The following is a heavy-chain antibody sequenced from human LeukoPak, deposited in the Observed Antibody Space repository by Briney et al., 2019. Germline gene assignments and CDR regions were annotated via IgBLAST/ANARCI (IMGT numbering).Heavy chain of an antibody. CDR2: ISYDGSNK. D-gene: IGHD3-16*02. CDR3: AKGHSTLRLGELSCDY. V-gene: IGHV3-30*18. CDR1: GFTFSNYG. Sequence: GGSLRLSCAASGFTFSNYGMHWVRQAPGKGLEWVAVISYDGSNKYYADSVEGRFTISRDNSKNTLYLQMNSLRAEDTAVYYCAKGHSTLRLGELSCDYWGQGTLVTVSS. J-gene: IGHJ4*02.